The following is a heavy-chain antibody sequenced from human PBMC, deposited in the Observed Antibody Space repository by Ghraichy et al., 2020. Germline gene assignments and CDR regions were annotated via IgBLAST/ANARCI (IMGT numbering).Heavy chain of an antibody. CDR3: AKARGYSYGDVDY. V-gene: IGHV3-9*01. D-gene: IGHD5-18*01. Sequence: PRLSCAASGFTFDDYAMHWVRQAPGKGLEWVSGISWNSGSIGYADSVKGRFTISRDNAKNSLYLQMNSLRAEDTALYYCAKARGYSYGDVDYWGQGTLVTVSS. CDR2: ISWNSGSI. CDR1: GFTFDDYA. J-gene: IGHJ4*02.